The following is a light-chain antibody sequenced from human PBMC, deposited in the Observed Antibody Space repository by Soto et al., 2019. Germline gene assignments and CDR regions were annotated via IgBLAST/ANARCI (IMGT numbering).Light chain of an antibody. V-gene: IGLV2-23*03. CDR2: EGS. CDR1: SSDVGSYNL. J-gene: IGLJ2*01. Sequence: QSALTQPASVSGSPGQSITISCTGTSSDVGSYNLVSWYQLHPGRAPKLMIYEGSKRPSGVSNRFSGSKSGNTASLTISGLQAEDEADYYCCSYAGSSTFLFGGGTKVTVL. CDR3: CSYAGSSTFL.